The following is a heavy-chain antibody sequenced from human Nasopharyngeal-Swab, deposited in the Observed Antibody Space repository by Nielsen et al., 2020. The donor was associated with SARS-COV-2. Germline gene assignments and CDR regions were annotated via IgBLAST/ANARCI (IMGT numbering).Heavy chain of an antibody. D-gene: IGHD3-10*01. Sequence: GESLKISCAASGFTFSDYYMSWIRQAPGKGLEWVSYISSSSSYTNYADSVKGRFTISRDNAKNSLYLQMNSLRAEDTAVYYCARGVMVQGVNGYYYGMDVWGRGTTVTVSS. CDR1: GFTFSDYY. V-gene: IGHV3-11*06. CDR2: ISSSSSYT. J-gene: IGHJ6*02. CDR3: ARGVMVQGVNGYYYGMDV.